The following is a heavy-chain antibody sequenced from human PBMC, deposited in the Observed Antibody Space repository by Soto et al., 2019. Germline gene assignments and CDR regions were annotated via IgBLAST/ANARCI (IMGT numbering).Heavy chain of an antibody. J-gene: IGHJ4*02. V-gene: IGHV4-59*11. CDR1: GGSISLHY. CDR2: IYYSGST. Sequence: XGTLSLTCTVSGGSISLHYWSWIRQPPGKGLEWIGYIYYSGSTNYNPSLKSRVTISVDTSKNQFSLKLSSVTAADTAVYYCARGGLYYDSSGEFDYWGQGTLVTVSS. D-gene: IGHD3-22*01. CDR3: ARGGLYYDSSGEFDY.